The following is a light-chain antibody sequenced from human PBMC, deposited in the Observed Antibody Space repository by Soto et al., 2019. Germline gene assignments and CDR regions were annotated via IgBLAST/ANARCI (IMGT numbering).Light chain of an antibody. CDR3: TSYAGGNNV. V-gene: IGLV2-8*01. J-gene: IGLJ1*01. CDR2: EVN. CDR1: SSDVGGYNY. Sequence: QSALTQPPSASGSPGQSVTISCTGTSSDVGGYNYVSWYQQHPGKVPKLMVYEVNKRPSGVPDRVSGSKSVNTASLTVSGHQAEDEADYYCTSYAGGNNVFGTGTKVNVL.